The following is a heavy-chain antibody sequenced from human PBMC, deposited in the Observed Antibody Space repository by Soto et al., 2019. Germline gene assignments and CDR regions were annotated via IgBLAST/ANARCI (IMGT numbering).Heavy chain of an antibody. J-gene: IGHJ4*02. D-gene: IGHD2-15*01. Sequence: GESLKISCKGSGNSFPNFWIGWVRQMPGKGLEWMGIIYPDDSDIRYSPSFEGQVAISADKSTNTAHLQWNSLKASDSAMYYCAEGVGVAVRGNYWGEGTLVTVYS. CDR3: AEGVGVAVRGNY. CDR2: IYPDDSDI. CDR1: GNSFPNFW. V-gene: IGHV5-51*01.